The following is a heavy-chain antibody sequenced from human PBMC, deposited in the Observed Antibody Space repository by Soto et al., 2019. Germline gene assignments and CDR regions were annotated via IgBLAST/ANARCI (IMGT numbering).Heavy chain of an antibody. CDR3: ARSYRSGWEFDY. D-gene: IGHD6-19*01. CDR1: GFPFSNYY. V-gene: IGHV3-11*01. J-gene: IGHJ4*01. CDR2: ISSTGRTI. Sequence: GGSLRLSCGASGFPFSNYYMSWIRQAPGKGLEWVSYISSTGRTIYYADSVKGRFTVSRDNAQNSLSLKLNSLRVEDKAVYYCARSYRSGWEFDYWGHGTHVTVSS.